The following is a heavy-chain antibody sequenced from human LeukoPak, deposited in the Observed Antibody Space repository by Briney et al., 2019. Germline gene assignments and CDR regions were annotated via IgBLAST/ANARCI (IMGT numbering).Heavy chain of an antibody. V-gene: IGHV3-7*01. CDR2: IKEDGSSQ. CDR3: ARGRYSSRSGGYYFDI. Sequence: GGSLRLSCVASGFTFSHSWMTWVRQAPGKGLEWVGHIKEDGSSQNYADSVKGRFTISRDNAKNSLYLQMNSLRAEDTAVYYCARGRYSSRSGGYYFDIWGQGTLVTVSS. CDR1: GFTFSHSW. J-gene: IGHJ4*02. D-gene: IGHD2-2*01.